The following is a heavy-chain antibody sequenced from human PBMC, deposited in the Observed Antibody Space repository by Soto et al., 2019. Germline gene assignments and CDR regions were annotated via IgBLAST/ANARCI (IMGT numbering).Heavy chain of an antibody. J-gene: IGHJ4*02. CDR1: GYTLTELS. CDR2: FDPEDGET. V-gene: IGHV1-24*01. CDR3: ATTTRLGYCTNGVCLFDY. Sequence: ASVKVSCKVSGYTLTELSMHWVRQAPGKGLEWMGGFDPEDGETIYAQKFQGRVTMTEDTSTDTAYMELSSLRSEDTAVYYCATTTRLGYCTNGVCLFDYSGQRTLVTVSS. D-gene: IGHD2-8*01.